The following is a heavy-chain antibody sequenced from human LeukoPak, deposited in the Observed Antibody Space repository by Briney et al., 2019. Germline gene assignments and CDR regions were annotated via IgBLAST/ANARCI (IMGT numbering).Heavy chain of an antibody. CDR1: GGSISSGSYY. CDR2: IYTSGST. V-gene: IGHV4-61*02. D-gene: IGHD6-19*01. Sequence: SETLSLTCTVSGGSISSGSYYWSWIRQPAGKGLEWIVRIYTSGSTNYNPSLKSRVTISVDTSKNQFSLKLSSVTAADTAVYYCARFSSGWYLTYYFDYWGQGTLVTVSS. J-gene: IGHJ4*02. CDR3: ARFSSGWYLTYYFDY.